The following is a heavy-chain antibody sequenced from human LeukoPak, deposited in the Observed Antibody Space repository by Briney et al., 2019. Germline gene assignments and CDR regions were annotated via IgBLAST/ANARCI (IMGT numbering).Heavy chain of an antibody. CDR2: ISAYNGNT. D-gene: IGHD3-22*01. V-gene: IGHV1-18*01. J-gene: IGHJ5*02. CDR1: GYTFTSYG. CDR3: AEITMRVVWERDYNWFEP. Sequence: ASVKVSCKASGYTFTSYGISWVRQAPGQGLEWMGWISAYNGNTNYAQKLQGRVTMTTDTSTSTAYMELRSLRSDDTAVYYCAEITMRVVWERDYNWFEPWGQGTLVTVSS.